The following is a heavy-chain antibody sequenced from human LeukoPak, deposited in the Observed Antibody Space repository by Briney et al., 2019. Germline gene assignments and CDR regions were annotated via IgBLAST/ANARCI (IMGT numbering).Heavy chain of an antibody. Sequence: GGSLRLSCAASGFTFSSYSMNWVRQAPGKGLEWVSSISSSSSYIYYADSVEGRFTISRDNAKNSLYLQMNSLRAEDTAVYYCARGEVLRFLERFPDYWGQGTLVTVSS. D-gene: IGHD3-3*01. CDR1: GFTFSSYS. CDR2: ISSSSSYI. CDR3: ARGEVLRFLERFPDY. J-gene: IGHJ4*02. V-gene: IGHV3-21*01.